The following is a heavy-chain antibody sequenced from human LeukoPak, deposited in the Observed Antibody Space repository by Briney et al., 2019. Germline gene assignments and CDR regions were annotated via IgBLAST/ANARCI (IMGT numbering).Heavy chain of an antibody. Sequence: SQTLSLTCTVSGGSISSGDYYWSWIRQPPGKGLEWIGYIYYGGSTYYNPSLKSRVTISVDTSKNQFSLKLSSVTAADTAVYYCAGGKVLRFLEWPYYMDVWGKGTTVTVSS. CDR3: AGGKVLRFLEWPYYMDV. CDR2: IYYGGST. D-gene: IGHD3-3*01. CDR1: GGSISSGDYY. V-gene: IGHV4-30-4*08. J-gene: IGHJ6*03.